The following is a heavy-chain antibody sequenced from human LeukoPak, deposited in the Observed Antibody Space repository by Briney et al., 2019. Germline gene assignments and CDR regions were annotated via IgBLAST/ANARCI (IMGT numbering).Heavy chain of an antibody. CDR2: ISSTSSTI. J-gene: IGHJ4*02. V-gene: IGHV3-48*01. CDR3: ARHYSGAYGLGY. D-gene: IGHD1-26*01. Sequence: PGGSLRLSCAASGFTFSSFGMNWVRQAPGKGLEWISYISSTSSTIYYADSVKGRFTISRDSAKNSLYLQMNSLRAEDTAVYYCARHYSGAYGLGYWGQGTLVTVSS. CDR1: GFTFSSFG.